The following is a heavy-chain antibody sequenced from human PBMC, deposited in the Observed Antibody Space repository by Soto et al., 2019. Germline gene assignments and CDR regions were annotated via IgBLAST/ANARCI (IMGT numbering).Heavy chain of an antibody. CDR1: GAPISGSVW. Sequence: SETLSLTCAVSGAPISGSVWWTWVRQPPGKGLEWIGEVFHSGGANYNPSLKSRVSMSVDTSRSQFSLELHSVTAADTAVYYCARKAWVRFAFWGQGIMVTVSS. CDR3: ARKAWVRFAF. CDR2: VFHSGGA. J-gene: IGHJ4*02. V-gene: IGHV4-4*02. D-gene: IGHD3-16*01.